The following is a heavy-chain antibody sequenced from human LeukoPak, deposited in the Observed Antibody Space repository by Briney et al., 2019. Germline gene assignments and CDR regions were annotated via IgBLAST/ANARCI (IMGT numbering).Heavy chain of an antibody. CDR2: INTDGSST. Sequence: GGSLRLSCAASGFTFSSYWMHWVRQAPGKGLVWVSRINTDGSSTSYADSVKGRFTISRDNAKNTLYLQMNSLRAEDTAVYYCAKEGGSSSWYPLDYWGQGTLVTVSS. D-gene: IGHD6-13*01. CDR1: GFTFSSYW. CDR3: AKEGGSSSWYPLDY. J-gene: IGHJ4*02. V-gene: IGHV3-74*01.